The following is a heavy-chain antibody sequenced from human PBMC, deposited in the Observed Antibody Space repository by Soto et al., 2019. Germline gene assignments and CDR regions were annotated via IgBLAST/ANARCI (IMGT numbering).Heavy chain of an antibody. Sequence: QVQLVESGGGVVQPGRSLRLSCAASGLTFSRYAMHWVRQAPGKGLEWVAVIIYDGSNKHYADSVQGRFTISRDNSKNTLYLQMNSLRAEDTAVYYCAAELGNQGYDGHDYWGQGTLVTVSS. D-gene: IGHD5-12*01. CDR1: GLTFSRYA. CDR3: AAELGNQGYDGHDY. J-gene: IGHJ4*02. V-gene: IGHV3-30*04. CDR2: IIYDGSNK.